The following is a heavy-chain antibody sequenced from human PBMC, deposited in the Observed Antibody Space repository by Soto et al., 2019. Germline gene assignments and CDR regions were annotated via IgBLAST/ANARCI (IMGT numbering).Heavy chain of an antibody. D-gene: IGHD1-20*01. V-gene: IGHV3-23*01. CDR2: IGDTGGTT. J-gene: IGHJ5*02. CDR1: GFTFSSYS. Sequence: EVQLLESGGGLIQPGGSLRLSCAASGFTFSSYSMAWVRQAPGKGLEWVSIIGDTGGTTIYADSVRGRFTISRDNSKSTLYLQMNRLRAEDTALYYCAKKAITPVGNDCFDPWGRGTLVTVSS. CDR3: AKKAITPVGNDCFDP.